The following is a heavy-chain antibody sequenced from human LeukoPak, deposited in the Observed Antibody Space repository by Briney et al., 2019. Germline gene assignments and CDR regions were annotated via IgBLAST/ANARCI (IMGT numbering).Heavy chain of an antibody. Sequence: GGSLRLSCAASGFTFSSHAMNWVRQAPGKGLVWVSRINSDGSSTSYADSVKGRFTISRDNAKNTLYLQMNSLRAEDTAVYYCARVEAAADYYYYGMDVWGQGTTVTVSS. CDR1: GFTFSSHA. CDR2: INSDGSST. CDR3: ARVEAAADYYYYGMDV. V-gene: IGHV3-74*01. J-gene: IGHJ6*02. D-gene: IGHD6-13*01.